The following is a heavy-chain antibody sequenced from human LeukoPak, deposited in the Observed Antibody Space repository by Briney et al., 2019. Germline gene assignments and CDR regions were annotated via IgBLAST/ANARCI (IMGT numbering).Heavy chain of an antibody. CDR3: AREPVSGWLSSVYFDL. CDR1: GFTFSSYS. Sequence: GGSLRLSCAASGFTFSSYSMNWVRQAPGKGLEWVSYISSSSSIYYADSVKGRITISRDNAQNSLYLQMNSLRAEDTAVYYCAREPVSGWLSSVYFDLWGRGTLVTVSS. V-gene: IGHV3-48*04. D-gene: IGHD3-9*01. CDR2: ISSSSSI. J-gene: IGHJ2*01.